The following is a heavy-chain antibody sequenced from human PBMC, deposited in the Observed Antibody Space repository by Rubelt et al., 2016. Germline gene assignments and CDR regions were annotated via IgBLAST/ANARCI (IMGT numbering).Heavy chain of an antibody. V-gene: IGHV1-3*01. CDR2: INAGNGNT. CDR3: ARGYCSGGSCYYFDY. D-gene: IGHD2-15*01. J-gene: IGHJ4*02. CDR1: GYTFTSYA. Sequence: QVQLVQSGAEVKKPGASVKVSCKASGYTFTSYAMHWVRQAPGQRLEWMGWINAGNGNTKYSQKFQGRVTITRETSASTAYMELSSLRSGDTAVYYCARGYCSGGSCYYFDYWGQGTLVTVSS.